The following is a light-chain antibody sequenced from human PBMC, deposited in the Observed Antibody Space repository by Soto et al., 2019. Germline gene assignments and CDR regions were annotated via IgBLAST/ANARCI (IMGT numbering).Light chain of an antibody. V-gene: IGKV3-20*01. CDR3: QHYVTSLTT. Sequence: EIVLTQSPSTLYLSPGERATLSCGASQSVTSNYLAWYQQKPGQAPRLLIFGASIRVKGIPDRFIGSGSGTDFTLTISRLEPEDFAVYYCQHYVTSLTTFGQGTKVEVK. J-gene: IGKJ1*01. CDR2: GAS. CDR1: QSVTSNY.